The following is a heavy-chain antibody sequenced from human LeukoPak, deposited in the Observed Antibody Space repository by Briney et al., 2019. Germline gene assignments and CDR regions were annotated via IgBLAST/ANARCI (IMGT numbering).Heavy chain of an antibody. Sequence: QPGGSLRLSCAASGFTFSSYWMSWVRQAPGKGLEWVANIKQDGSEKYYVDSVKGRFTISRDNAKNSLYLQMNSLRAEDTAVYYCARGRSSSWAAPIRYWGQGTLVTVSS. J-gene: IGHJ4*02. CDR3: ARGRSSSWAAPIRY. D-gene: IGHD6-13*01. V-gene: IGHV3-7*01. CDR1: GFTFSSYW. CDR2: IKQDGSEK.